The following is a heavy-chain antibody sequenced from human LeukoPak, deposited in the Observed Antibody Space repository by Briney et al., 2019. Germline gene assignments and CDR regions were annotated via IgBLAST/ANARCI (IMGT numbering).Heavy chain of an antibody. D-gene: IGHD6-6*01. CDR3: AKRLLHSSSYVNWFDP. V-gene: IGHV4-39*07. CDR1: GGSISSSSYY. J-gene: IGHJ5*02. CDR2: IYYSGST. Sequence: SETLSLTCTVSGGSISSSSYYWGWIRQPPGKGLEWIGSIYYSGSTYYNPSLKSRVTISVDTSKNQFSLKLSSVTAADTAVYYCAKRLLHSSSYVNWFDPWGQGTLVTVSS.